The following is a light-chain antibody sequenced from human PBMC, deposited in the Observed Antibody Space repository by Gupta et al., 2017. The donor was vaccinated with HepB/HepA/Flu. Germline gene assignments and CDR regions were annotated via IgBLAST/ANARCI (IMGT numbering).Light chain of an antibody. J-gene: IGKJ1*01. CDR1: QSVSSY. CDR2: GAS. Sequence: EIVMTQSPATLSVSPGERATLSCRASQSVSSYLAWYQQEPGQAPRLLIYGASTRATGIPARFSGSGSGTEFTLTISGLQSEDFAVYYCQQYNNWPLTFGQGTKVEIK. CDR3: QQYNNWPLT. V-gene: IGKV3-15*01.